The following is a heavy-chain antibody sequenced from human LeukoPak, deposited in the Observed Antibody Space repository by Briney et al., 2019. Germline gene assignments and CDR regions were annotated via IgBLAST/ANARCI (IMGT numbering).Heavy chain of an antibody. CDR1: GFTFTNYV. CDR3: ARATKPTGSFDY. V-gene: IGHV3-23*01. Sequence: GGSLRLSCAASGFTFTNYVMTWVRQAPGKGLEWLSGISVSGADTYYADSVKGRFTISRDNSKNTVSLRLNSLRAEDTAVYYCARATKPTGSFDYWGQGTLVTVSS. D-gene: IGHD3-10*01. J-gene: IGHJ4*02. CDR2: ISVSGADT.